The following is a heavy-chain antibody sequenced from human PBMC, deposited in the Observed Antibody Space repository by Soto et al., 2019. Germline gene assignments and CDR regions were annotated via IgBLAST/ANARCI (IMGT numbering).Heavy chain of an antibody. CDR2: ISYDGSNK. V-gene: IGHV3-30*18. D-gene: IGHD3-3*01. J-gene: IGHJ5*02. CDR1: GFTFSSYG. CDR3: AKDFHPYYDFWSGYPPPPRFDP. Sequence: GGSLRLSCAASGFTFSSYGMHWVHQAPGKGLEWVAVISYDGSNKYYADSVKGRFTISRDNSKNTLYLQMNSLRAEDTAVYYCAKDFHPYYDFWSGYPPPPRFDPWGQGTLVTVSS.